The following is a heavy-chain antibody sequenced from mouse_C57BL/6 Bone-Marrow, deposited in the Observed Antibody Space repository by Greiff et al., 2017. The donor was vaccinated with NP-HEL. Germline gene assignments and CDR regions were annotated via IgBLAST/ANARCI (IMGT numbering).Heavy chain of an antibody. CDR3: TRDDYLRAWFAY. CDR2: IYPGNSDT. V-gene: IGHV1-5*01. J-gene: IGHJ3*01. CDR1: GYTFTSYW. D-gene: IGHD2-4*01. Sequence: EVQLQQSGTVLARPGASVKMSCKPSGYTFTSYWMHWVKQRPGQGLEWIGAIYPGNSDTSYNQKFKGKAKLTAVTSASTAYMELSSLTNEDSAVYYCTRDDYLRAWFAYWGQGTLVTVSA.